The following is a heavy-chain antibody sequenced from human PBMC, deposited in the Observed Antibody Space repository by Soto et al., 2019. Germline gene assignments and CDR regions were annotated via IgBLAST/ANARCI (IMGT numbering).Heavy chain of an antibody. Sequence: QVQLVESGGSVVQPGRSLRLSCEASGFTFTSYAMHWVRQAPGNGLEWVAVISYDGINEYYADSVKGRFTNSRDNSKNTLFLQMSRLRVEDTAVYYCARDRLRLGELSLIGYFDYWGQGTLVTVSS. V-gene: IGHV3-30*15. CDR1: GFTFTSYA. CDR3: ARDRLRLGELSLIGYFDY. CDR2: ISYDGINE. D-gene: IGHD3-16*02. J-gene: IGHJ4*02.